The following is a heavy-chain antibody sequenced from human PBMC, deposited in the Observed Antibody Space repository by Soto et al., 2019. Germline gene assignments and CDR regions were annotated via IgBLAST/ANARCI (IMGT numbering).Heavy chain of an antibody. CDR2: IVVGSGNT. Sequence: ASVKVSCKASGFTFTSSAVQWVRQARGQRLEWIGWIVVGSGNTNYAQKFQERVTITRGMSTSTAYMELSSLRSEDTAVYYCAARNSPRAKPRFAEWGQGTLVTVS. V-gene: IGHV1-58*01. CDR3: AARNSPRAKPRFAE. J-gene: IGHJ4*02. D-gene: IGHD1-7*01. CDR1: GFTFTSSA.